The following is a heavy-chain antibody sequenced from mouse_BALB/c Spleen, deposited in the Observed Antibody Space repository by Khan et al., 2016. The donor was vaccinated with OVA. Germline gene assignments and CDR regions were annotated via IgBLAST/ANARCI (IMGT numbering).Heavy chain of an antibody. CDR2: IWCDGRT. CDR1: GFSLTDYG. CDR3: DRYSYRCVDS. D-gene: IGHD1-1*01. Sequence: QVQLQQSGPGLVAPSQSLSITCTVSGFSLTDYGVNWVRQPPGKGLEWLGMIWCDGRTDYNSSLKSRLSINKDKSKSQVFFKMSSLQTDGTARYYCDRYSYRCVDSWGQGTALT. V-gene: IGHV2-6-7*01. J-gene: IGHJ2*01.